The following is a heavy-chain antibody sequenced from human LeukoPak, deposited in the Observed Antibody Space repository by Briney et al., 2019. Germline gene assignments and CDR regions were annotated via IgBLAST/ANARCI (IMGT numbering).Heavy chain of an antibody. Sequence: SETLSLTCTVSGYSISSGYLWGWIRQPPGKGLEWIGSTYHGGTTYSDPSLKSRVIISEDTSKNQFSLKLSSVTAADTAVYYCARGSGDWTYYFDYWGQGTLVTVSS. V-gene: IGHV4-38-2*02. CDR1: GYSISSGYL. D-gene: IGHD2-21*02. CDR3: ARGSGDWTYYFDY. J-gene: IGHJ4*02. CDR2: TYHGGTT.